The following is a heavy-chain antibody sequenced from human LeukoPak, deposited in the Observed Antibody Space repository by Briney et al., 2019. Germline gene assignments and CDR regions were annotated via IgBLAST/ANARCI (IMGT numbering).Heavy chain of an antibody. J-gene: IGHJ6*02. V-gene: IGHV1-18*01. CDR2: ISAYNGNT. CDR1: GYTFTNYG. Sequence: ASVKVSCKASGYTFTNYGISWVRQAPGQGREWMGWISAYNGNTNYAQKLQGRVTMTTDTSTSTAYMELRSLRSDDTAVYYCARAAATTRISYYYGMDVWGQGTTVTVSS. CDR3: ARAAATTRISYYYGMDV. D-gene: IGHD1-26*01.